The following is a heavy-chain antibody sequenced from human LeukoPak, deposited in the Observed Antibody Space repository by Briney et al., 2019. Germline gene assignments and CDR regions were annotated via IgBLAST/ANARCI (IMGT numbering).Heavy chain of an antibody. J-gene: IGHJ4*02. Sequence: SETLSLTCTVSGGSISSSGYYWSWIRQHPGKGLEWIGYIYYSGSTYYNPSLKSRVTISVDTSKNQFSLKLSSVTAADTAVYYCASYSYYYDSSGYFDYWGQGTLVTVSS. D-gene: IGHD3-22*01. V-gene: IGHV4-31*03. CDR3: ASYSYYYDSSGYFDY. CDR1: GGSISSSGYY. CDR2: IYYSGST.